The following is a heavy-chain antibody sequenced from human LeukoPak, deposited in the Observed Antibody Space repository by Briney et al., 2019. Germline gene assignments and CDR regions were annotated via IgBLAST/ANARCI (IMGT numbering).Heavy chain of an antibody. CDR1: GFTFSNYW. CDR2: ISPDGTNT. Sequence: PGGSLRLSCAASGFTFSNYWMHWVRQAPGKGLVWVSRISPDGTNTICADSVTGRFTMSRDNDKSTLYLHMNTLRDEDTAVYYCARLRVSETYYYDYWGQGILVTVSS. CDR3: ARLRVSETYYYDY. J-gene: IGHJ4*02. V-gene: IGHV3-74*01. D-gene: IGHD3-22*01.